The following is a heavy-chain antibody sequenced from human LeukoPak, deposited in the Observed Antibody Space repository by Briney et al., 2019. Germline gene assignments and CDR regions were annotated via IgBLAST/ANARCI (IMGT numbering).Heavy chain of an antibody. J-gene: IGHJ4*02. CDR1: GGSFSGYY. Sequence: SETLSLTCAVYGGSFSGYYWSWIRQPPGKGLEWIGEINHRGSTNYNPSLKSRVTISVDTSKNQFSLKLSSVTAADTAVYYCARAKATSSWDYFDYWGQGTLVTVSS. CDR3: ARAKATSSWDYFDY. D-gene: IGHD2-2*01. CDR2: INHRGST. V-gene: IGHV4-34*01.